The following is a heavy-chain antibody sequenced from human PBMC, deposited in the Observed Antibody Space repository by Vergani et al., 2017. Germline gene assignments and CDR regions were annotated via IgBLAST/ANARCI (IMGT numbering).Heavy chain of an antibody. CDR3: ARHNLWRDSQTGIHL. Sequence: QVQLQESGPGLVKPSETLSLTCAVSGYSISSGSYWAWLRQPPGKGLEWIGSIFHSGTTHYNPSIESVVTISVDTSRNQFALRLSPVTAADTAVYYCARHNLWRDSQTGIHLWGLGTLVIVSS. J-gene: IGHJ5*02. CDR2: IFHSGTT. D-gene: IGHD2-21*02. CDR1: GYSISSGSY. V-gene: IGHV4-38-2*01.